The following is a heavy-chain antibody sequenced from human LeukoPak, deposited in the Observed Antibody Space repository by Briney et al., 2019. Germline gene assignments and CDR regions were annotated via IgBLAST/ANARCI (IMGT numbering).Heavy chain of an antibody. CDR3: ARIPRYCSSTSCYAAYYYGMDV. CDR2: INHSGST. D-gene: IGHD2-2*01. V-gene: IGHV4-34*01. J-gene: IGHJ6*02. CDR1: GGSFSGYY. Sequence: SETLSLTCAVYGGSFSGYYWSWIRQPPGKGLEWIGEINHSGSTNYNPSLKSRLTISADTSNKQSSLMLSYVTAADTAVYYCARIPRYCSSTSCYAAYYYGMDVWGQGTTVTVSS.